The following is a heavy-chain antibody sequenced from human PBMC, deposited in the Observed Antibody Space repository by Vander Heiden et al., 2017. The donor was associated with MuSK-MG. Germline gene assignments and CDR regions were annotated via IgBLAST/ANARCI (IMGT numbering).Heavy chain of an antibody. J-gene: IGHJ4*02. Sequence: EVQLLESGGGLVQPGGSLRLACAASGFTFSSFALNWVRQSQGKGLEWGSGISASGAKTYYADSVKGRFTISRDNSNNTLFLQMNSLIDEDTAIYYCAKDIIKYCGGGSCPFDSWGRGTLVTVSS. D-gene: IGHD2-15*01. V-gene: IGHV3-23*01. CDR1: GFTFSSFA. CDR3: AKDIIKYCGGGSCPFDS. CDR2: ISASGAKT.